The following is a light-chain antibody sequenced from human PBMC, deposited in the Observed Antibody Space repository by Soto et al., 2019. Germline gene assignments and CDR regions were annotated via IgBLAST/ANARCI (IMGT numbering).Light chain of an antibody. CDR2: EAS. CDR1: QDITND. V-gene: IGKV1-33*01. Sequence: DIQMTQSPSSLSASVGDRVTITCQASQDITNDLNWYQQKPGKAPKVLIYEASNLETGVPSRFSGSGSGTDFTFNISSLQPEDIATYFCQQYDNVPLTFGGGTQVEIK. J-gene: IGKJ4*01. CDR3: QQYDNVPLT.